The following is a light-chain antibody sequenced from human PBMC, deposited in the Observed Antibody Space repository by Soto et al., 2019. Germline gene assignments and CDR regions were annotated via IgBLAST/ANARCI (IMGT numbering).Light chain of an antibody. J-gene: IGLJ1*01. V-gene: IGLV1-40*01. CDR2: GNS. CDR1: SSNIGAGYD. CDR3: QSYDSSLRV. Sequence: QSVLTRPPSVSGAAGQGVTISCTGSSSNIGAGYDVHWYQQLPGTAPKLLIYGNSNRPSGVPDRFSGSKSGPSASLAITGLQAEDEADYYCQSYDSSLRVFGTGTKVTVL.